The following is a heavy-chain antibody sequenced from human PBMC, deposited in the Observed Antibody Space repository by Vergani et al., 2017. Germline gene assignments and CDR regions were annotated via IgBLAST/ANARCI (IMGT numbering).Heavy chain of an antibody. CDR1: GYTFTSYY. CDR3: ARVLGSSWYPLYYYYYMDV. V-gene: IGHV1-46*01. D-gene: IGHD6-13*01. J-gene: IGHJ6*03. CDR2: INPSGGST. Sequence: QVQLVQSGAEVKKPGASVKVSCKASGYTFTSYYIHWVRQAPGQGLEWMGIINPSGGSTSYAQRFQGRVTMTRDTSTSTVYMALSSLRSEDTAVYYCARVLGSSWYPLYYYYYMDVWGKGTTVTVSS.